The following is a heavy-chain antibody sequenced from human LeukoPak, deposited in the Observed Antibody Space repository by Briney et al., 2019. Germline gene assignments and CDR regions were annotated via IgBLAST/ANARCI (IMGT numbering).Heavy chain of an antibody. Sequence: PGGSLRLSCAASGFTFSSYAMSWVRQAPGKGLEWVSAISGSGGSTYYSDSVKGRFTISRDNSKNTLYLQMNSLRAEDTAVYYCAKEGWLLGRFDWFDPWGQGTLVTVSS. V-gene: IGHV3-23*01. J-gene: IGHJ5*02. CDR3: AKEGWLLGRFDWFDP. CDR1: GFTFSSYA. CDR2: ISGSGGST. D-gene: IGHD5-12*01.